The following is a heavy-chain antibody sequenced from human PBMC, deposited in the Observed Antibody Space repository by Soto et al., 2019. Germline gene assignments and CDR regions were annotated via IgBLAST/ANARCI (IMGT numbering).Heavy chain of an antibody. CDR3: ARVGGFGATTIDY. CDR1: GSSMSGYS. J-gene: IGHJ4*02. CDR2: MYHSGST. D-gene: IGHD3-10*01. V-gene: IGHV4-30-2*05. Sequence: PSETLSLTCTVSGSSMSGYSWSWIRQPPGKGLEWIGYMYHSGSTYYNPSLKSRVTISVDTSKNQFSLKLSSVTAADTAVYYCARVGGFGATTIDYWGQGTLVTVSS.